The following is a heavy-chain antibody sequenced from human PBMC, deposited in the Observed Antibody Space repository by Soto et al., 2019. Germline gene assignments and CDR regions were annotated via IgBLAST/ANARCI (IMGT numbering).Heavy chain of an antibody. CDR1: GYTFSSYG. V-gene: IGHV1-18*01. CDR3: ARREVGTTLDFDY. Sequence: QVQLVQSGAEVKKPGASVKVSCKASGYTFSSYGISWVRQAPGQGLEWMGWISAYNGNTKYAQKLQGRVTMTTDTSTSTGYMELRSLRADDTAVYYCARREVGTTLDFDYWGQGTLVTVSS. D-gene: IGHD1-26*01. CDR2: ISAYNGNT. J-gene: IGHJ4*02.